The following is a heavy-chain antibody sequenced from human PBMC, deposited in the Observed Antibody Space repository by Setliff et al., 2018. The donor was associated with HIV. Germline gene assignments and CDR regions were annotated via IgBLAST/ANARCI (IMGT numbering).Heavy chain of an antibody. Sequence: ASVKVSCKASGYIFTSYDIHWVRQATGQGLDWMGRMSPKSGNTGNTQKFRGRITMTRDTSTNTAYMELSSLTSDDTAVYYCARGLNVLSGYTWVVWGQGTPVTVSS. V-gene: IGHV1-8*02. D-gene: IGHD3-3*01. CDR2: MSPKSGNT. J-gene: IGHJ4*02. CDR1: GYIFTSYD. CDR3: ARGLNVLSGYTWVV.